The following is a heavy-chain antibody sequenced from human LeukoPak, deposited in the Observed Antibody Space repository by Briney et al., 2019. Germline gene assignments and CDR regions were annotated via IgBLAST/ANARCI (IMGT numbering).Heavy chain of an antibody. D-gene: IGHD3-10*01. J-gene: IGHJ4*02. CDR1: GGSISSYF. Sequence: SETLSLTCTVSGGSISSYFWSWIRQPPGKGLEWIGYIYNSGSTNYNPSLKSRVTISVDTSKNQFSLKLSSVTAADTAVYYCARGQDSGSYVYFDYWGQGTLVTVSS. CDR3: ARGQDSGSYVYFDY. V-gene: IGHV4-59*12. CDR2: IYNSGST.